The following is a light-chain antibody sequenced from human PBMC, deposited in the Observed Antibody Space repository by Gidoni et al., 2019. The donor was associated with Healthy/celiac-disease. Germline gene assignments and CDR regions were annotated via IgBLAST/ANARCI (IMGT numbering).Light chain of an antibody. V-gene: IGKV4-1*01. CDR1: QSVLYSSNNKNY. J-gene: IGKJ3*01. CDR3: QQYYSTPLF. Sequence: DIVMTQSPDSLAVSLGERATINCKSSQSVLYSSNNKNYLAWYQQKPGQPPKLLIYWASTRESGVPDRFSGSGSGTDFTLTISSLQAEDVAVYYCQQYYSTPLFFGPXTKVDIK. CDR2: WAS.